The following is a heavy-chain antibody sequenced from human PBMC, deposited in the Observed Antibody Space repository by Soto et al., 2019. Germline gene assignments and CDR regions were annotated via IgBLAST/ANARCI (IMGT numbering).Heavy chain of an antibody. D-gene: IGHD2-15*01. Sequence: GGSLRLSCAASGFTFSNYNMNWVRQAPGKGLEWISHISGSSSTIYYADSVKGRFAISRDNAKSSLYLQMNSLRDEDTAVYYCVRAPGYCSGGXCSPAERPFVLLWYFQHWGQGTLVTVSS. CDR2: ISGSSSTI. J-gene: IGHJ1*01. V-gene: IGHV3-48*02. CDR3: VRAPGYCSGGXCSPAERPFVLLWYFQH. CDR1: GFTFSNYN.